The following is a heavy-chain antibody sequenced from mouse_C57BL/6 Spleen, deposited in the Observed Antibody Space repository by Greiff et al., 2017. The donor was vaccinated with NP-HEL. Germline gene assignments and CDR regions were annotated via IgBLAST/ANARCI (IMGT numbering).Heavy chain of an antibody. Sequence: EVQLQQSGTVLARPGASVKMSCKTSGYTFTSYWMHWVKQRPGQGLEWIGAIYPGNSDTSYNQKFKGKAKLTAVTSASTAYMELSSLTNEDSAVYYCTLTTVVATDWYFDVWGTGTTVTVSS. CDR2: IYPGNSDT. CDR3: TLTTVVATDWYFDV. J-gene: IGHJ1*03. D-gene: IGHD1-1*01. V-gene: IGHV1-5*01. CDR1: GYTFTSYW.